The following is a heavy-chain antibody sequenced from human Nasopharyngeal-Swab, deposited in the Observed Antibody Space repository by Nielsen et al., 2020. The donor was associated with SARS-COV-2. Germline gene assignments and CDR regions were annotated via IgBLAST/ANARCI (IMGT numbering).Heavy chain of an antibody. J-gene: IGHJ4*02. CDR1: GYTFTSYA. CDR3: ARGPRYYYDSSGYYQTETINDY. CDR2: INTNTGNP. D-gene: IGHD3-22*01. Sequence: VKVSCKASGYTFTSYAMNWVRQAPGQGLEWMGWINTNTGNPTYAQGFTGRFVFSLDTSVSTAYLQISSLKAEDTAVYYCARGPRYYYDSSGYYQTETINDYWGQGTLVTVSS. V-gene: IGHV7-4-1*02.